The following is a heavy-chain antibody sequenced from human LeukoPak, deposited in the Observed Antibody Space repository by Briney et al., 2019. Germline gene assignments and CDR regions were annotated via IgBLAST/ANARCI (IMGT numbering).Heavy chain of an antibody. J-gene: IGHJ4*02. CDR2: INGDGTTT. CDR1: GFTFSPFW. CDR3: ATYRQVLLPFES. D-gene: IGHD2-8*02. Sequence: GGSLRLSCAASGFTFSPFWMYWVRQAPGKGLVWVSHINGDGTTTNYADSVKGRFTISRDNAKNTLYLQMNSLRAEDTAIYYCATYRQVLLPFESWGQGTLVTVSS. V-gene: IGHV3-74*01.